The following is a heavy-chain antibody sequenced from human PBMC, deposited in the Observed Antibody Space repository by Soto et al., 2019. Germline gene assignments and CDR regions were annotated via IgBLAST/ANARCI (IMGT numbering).Heavy chain of an antibody. V-gene: IGHV1-69*01. Sequence: QVQLVQSGAEVKKPGSSVKVSCKASGGTFSSYAISWVRQAPGQGLEWMGGISPIFGTANYAQKFQGRVTITADEAPSTAYRGLSSVQSEDRAVYYWAGRRGGLIAGAGHGYSDLWGRGTLVSVSS. CDR3: AGRRGGLIAGAGHGYSDL. D-gene: IGHD6-13*01. CDR1: GGTFSSYA. CDR2: ISPIFGTA. J-gene: IGHJ2*01.